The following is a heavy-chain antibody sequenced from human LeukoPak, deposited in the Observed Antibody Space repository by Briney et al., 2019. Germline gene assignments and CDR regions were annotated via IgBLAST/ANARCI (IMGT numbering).Heavy chain of an antibody. CDR2: MNPYTGKT. CDR3: AGSEESGGAFDY. CDR1: GYTFTNFD. V-gene: IGHV1-8*03. Sequence: ASVKVSCKTSGYTFTNFDINWVRQATGQGLEWLGWMNPYTGKTGYAQKFQGRVTFTGDTSIRTAYMEVSSLTSEDTAVYYCAGSEESGGAFDYWGQGTLVTVSS. D-gene: IGHD2-15*01. J-gene: IGHJ4*02.